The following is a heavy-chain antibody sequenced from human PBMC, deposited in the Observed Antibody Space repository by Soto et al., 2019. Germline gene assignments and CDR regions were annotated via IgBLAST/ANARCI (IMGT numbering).Heavy chain of an antibody. CDR3: ARDRYYYDSSGYYSHLTGFDP. J-gene: IGHJ5*02. D-gene: IGHD3-22*01. CDR2: INPNSGGT. CDR1: GYTFTGYY. Sequence: ASVKVSCKASGYTFTGYYMHWVRQAPGQGLEWMGWINPNSGGTNYAQKLQGWVTMTRDTSISTAYMELSRLRSDDTAVYYCARDRYYYDSSGYYSHLTGFDPWGQGTLVTVSS. V-gene: IGHV1-2*04.